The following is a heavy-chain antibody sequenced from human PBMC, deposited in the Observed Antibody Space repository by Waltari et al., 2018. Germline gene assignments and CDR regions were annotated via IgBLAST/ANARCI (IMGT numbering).Heavy chain of an antibody. Sequence: QVQLQESGPGLVKPSQTLYLTCTVSGGSISSGSYYWRWIRQPAGKGLEWIGRIYTSGSTNYNPSLKSRVTISVDTSKNQFSLKLSSVTAADTAVYYCARADYGDDAFDIWGQGTMVTVSS. V-gene: IGHV4-61*02. CDR1: GGSISSGSYY. CDR3: ARADYGDDAFDI. CDR2: IYTSGST. J-gene: IGHJ3*02. D-gene: IGHD4-17*01.